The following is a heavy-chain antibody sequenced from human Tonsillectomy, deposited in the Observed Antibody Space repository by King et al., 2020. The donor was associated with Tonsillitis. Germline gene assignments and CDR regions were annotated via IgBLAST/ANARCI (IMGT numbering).Heavy chain of an antibody. J-gene: IGHJ6*03. CDR1: GGSINSDNYY. D-gene: IGHD3-3*01. CDR2: ICTSGST. V-gene: IGHV4-61*02. CDR3: ARGDGELRFSYYYYYMDV. Sequence: VQLQESGPGLVKSSQTLSLTCTVSGGSINSDNYYWSWIRQPAGKGLEWIGRICTSGSTNYNPSLKSRVTISVDTSKNQFSLKLSSVTAADTAVYYCARGDGELRFSYYYYYMDVWGKGTTVTVSS.